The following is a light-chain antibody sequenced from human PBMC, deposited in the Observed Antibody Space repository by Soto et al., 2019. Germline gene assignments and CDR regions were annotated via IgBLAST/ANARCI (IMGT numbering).Light chain of an antibody. V-gene: IGKV3-20*01. CDR1: QSFSSSY. CDR2: GTS. Sequence: EIVLAQSPGTLSLSPGERATLSCRASQSFSSSYLAWYQQKPGQAPRLLIYGTSSRATGIPDRFSGSGSGTAFTLTISRLEPEDFAVYYCQQYGSSPRTFGQGTKVEIK. J-gene: IGKJ1*01. CDR3: QQYGSSPRT.